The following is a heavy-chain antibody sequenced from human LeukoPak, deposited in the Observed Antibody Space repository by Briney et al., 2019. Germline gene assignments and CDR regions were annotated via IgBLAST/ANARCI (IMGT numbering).Heavy chain of an antibody. J-gene: IGHJ4*02. CDR3: AKYGFGEFHFDY. CDR2: ISGSGGST. V-gene: IGHV3-23*01. D-gene: IGHD3-10*01. CDR1: GFTFSSYA. Sequence: GGSLRLSCAASGFTFSSYAMSWVRQAPGKGLEWVSAISGSGGSTYYADSAKDRFTISRDNSKNTLYLQMNSLRAEDTAVYYCAKYGFGEFHFDYWGQGTLVTVSS.